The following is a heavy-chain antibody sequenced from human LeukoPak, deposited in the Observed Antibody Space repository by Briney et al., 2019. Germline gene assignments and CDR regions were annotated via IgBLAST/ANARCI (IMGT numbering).Heavy chain of an antibody. CDR1: GYTFTSYY. CDR2: INPSGGST. J-gene: IGHJ6*02. CDR3: ARDSPLRYFDWLLGGGMDV. D-gene: IGHD3-9*01. Sequence: GASVKVSCKASGYTFTSYYMHWVRQAPGQGLEWMGIINPSGGSTSYAQKFQGRVTMTRDTSTSTVYMELSSLRSEDTAVYYCARDSPLRYFDWLLGGGMDVWGQGTTVTVSS. V-gene: IGHV1-46*01.